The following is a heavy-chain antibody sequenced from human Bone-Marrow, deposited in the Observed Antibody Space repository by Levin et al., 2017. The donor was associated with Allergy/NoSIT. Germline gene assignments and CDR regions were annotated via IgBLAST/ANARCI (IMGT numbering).Heavy chain of an antibody. CDR3: ARHRGRVITIFGVVKGHFDY. D-gene: IGHD3-3*01. CDR1: GYSFTSYW. V-gene: IGHV5-51*01. CDR2: IYPGDSDT. Sequence: PEASVKVSCKGSGYSFTSYWIGWVRQMPGKGLEWMGIIYPGDSDTRYSPSFQGQVTISADKSISTAYLQWSSLKASDTAMYYCARHRGRVITIFGVVKGHFDYWGQGTLVTVSS. J-gene: IGHJ4*02.